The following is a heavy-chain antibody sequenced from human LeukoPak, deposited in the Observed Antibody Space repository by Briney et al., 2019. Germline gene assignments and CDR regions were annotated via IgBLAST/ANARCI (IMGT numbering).Heavy chain of an antibody. CDR1: GFTFSSYS. CDR3: ARGMTTVTGFNWFDP. D-gene: IGHD4-17*01. Sequence: PGGSLRLSCAASGFTFSSYSMNWVRQAPGKGLEWGSYIGSTGRTIYYADSVKGRFTISRDNAKNSLYLQMNSLRDEYTAVYYCARGMTTVTGFNWFDPWGQGTLVTVSS. J-gene: IGHJ5*02. V-gene: IGHV3-48*02. CDR2: IGSTGRTI.